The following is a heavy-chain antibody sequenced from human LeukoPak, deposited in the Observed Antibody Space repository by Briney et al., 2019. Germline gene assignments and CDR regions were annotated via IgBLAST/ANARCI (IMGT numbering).Heavy chain of an antibody. V-gene: IGHV5-51*01. Sequence: GESLKISCKGSGYSFTSYWIGWVRQMPGKGLEWMGIIYPGDSDTRYSPSFQGQVTISADKSISTAYLQWSRLKASDTAMYYCARQSIAEDYYYYYYMDVWGKGTTVTVSS. CDR1: GYSFTSYW. D-gene: IGHD6-6*01. CDR2: IYPGDSDT. CDR3: ARQSIAEDYYYYYYMDV. J-gene: IGHJ6*03.